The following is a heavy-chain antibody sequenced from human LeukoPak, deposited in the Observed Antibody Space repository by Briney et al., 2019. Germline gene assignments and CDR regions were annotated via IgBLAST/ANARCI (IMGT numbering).Heavy chain of an antibody. CDR3: ARVRFGELAFDY. D-gene: IGHD3-10*01. CDR1: GYTFTDYY. J-gene: IGHJ4*02. V-gene: IGHV1-2*06. Sequence: ASVKVSCKASGYTFTDYYIHWVRQAPGQGLDWKGRMYASSSSANYAQKFQARVTMTRDTAISTAYMELRWLRTDDAAVYYWARVRFGELAFDYWGQGTLVTVSS. CDR2: MYASSSSA.